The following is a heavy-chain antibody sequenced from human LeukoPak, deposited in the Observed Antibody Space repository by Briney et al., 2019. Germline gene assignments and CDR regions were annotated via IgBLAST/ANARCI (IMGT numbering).Heavy chain of an antibody. V-gene: IGHV3-30*18. CDR2: ISYDGSNK. CDR3: AKGGYSGVYYYGMDV. Sequence: GGSLRLSCAASGFTFSSYGMHWVRQAPGKGLEWVAVISYDGSNKYYADSVKGRFTISRDNSKNTLYLQMNSLRAEDTAVYYCAKGGYSGVYYYGMDVWGQGTTVTVSS. J-gene: IGHJ6*02. CDR1: GFTFSSYG. D-gene: IGHD2-15*01.